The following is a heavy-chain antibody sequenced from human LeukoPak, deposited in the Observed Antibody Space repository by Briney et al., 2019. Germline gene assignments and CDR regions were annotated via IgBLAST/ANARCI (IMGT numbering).Heavy chain of an antibody. CDR3: ARSLPPPKKVVTNWYFDL. J-gene: IGHJ2*01. D-gene: IGHD4-23*01. CDR2: ISSSGSTI. CDR1: GFTFSDYY. V-gene: IGHV3-11*04. Sequence: PGGSLRLSCAASGFTFSDYYMSWTRQAPGKGLEWVSYISSSGSTIYYADSVKGRFTISRDSAKNSLYLQMNSLRAEDTAVYYCARSLPPPKKVVTNWYFDLWGRGTLVTVSS.